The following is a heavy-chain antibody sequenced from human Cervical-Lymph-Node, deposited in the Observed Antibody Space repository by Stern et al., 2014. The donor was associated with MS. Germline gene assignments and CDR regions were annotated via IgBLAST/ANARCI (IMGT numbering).Heavy chain of an antibody. Sequence: QVQLQESGPGLVKPSETLSLTCSVSGGSISSYYWNWIRQPPGKGLEWIANVHYSGTTNYNPSLKSRVTILLDTSMNKISLKLPSVTAADTAVYYCAGSGTYYPDYWGQGILVTVSS. D-gene: IGHD3-3*01. CDR1: GGSISSYY. J-gene: IGHJ4*02. V-gene: IGHV4-59*08. CDR2: VHYSGTT. CDR3: AGSGTYYPDY.